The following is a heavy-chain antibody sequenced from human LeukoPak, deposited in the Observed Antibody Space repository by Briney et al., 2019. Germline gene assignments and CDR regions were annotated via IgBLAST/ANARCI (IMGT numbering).Heavy chain of an antibody. D-gene: IGHD5-12*01. CDR1: GFAFNIYE. J-gene: IGHJ4*02. V-gene: IGHV3-48*03. Sequence: PGGSLRRSCAGSGFAFNIYEMNWVRQAPGKGLEWVAYISNTDSSTYYADSVKGRFTISRDDAKNSLFLQMNSLRAEDTAVYYCARSLVATIMVFDLWGQGAPVTVSS. CDR2: ISNTDSST. CDR3: ARSLVATIMVFDL.